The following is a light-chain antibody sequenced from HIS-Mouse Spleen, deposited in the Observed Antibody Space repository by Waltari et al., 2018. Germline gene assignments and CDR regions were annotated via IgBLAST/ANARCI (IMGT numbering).Light chain of an antibody. CDR1: SRYVGGYNH. Sequence: QSALTQPRPVSGSPGQSATIPGTGTSRYVGGYNHVSWYQQHPGKAPKLMIYDVSKRPSGVPDRFSGSKSGNTASLTISGLQAEDEADYYCCSYAGSYTVFGGGTKLTVL. CDR3: CSYAGSYTV. V-gene: IGLV2-11*01. CDR2: DVS. J-gene: IGLJ2*01.